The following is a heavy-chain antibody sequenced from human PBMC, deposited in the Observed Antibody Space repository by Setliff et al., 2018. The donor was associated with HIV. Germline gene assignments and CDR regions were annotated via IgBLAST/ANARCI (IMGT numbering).Heavy chain of an antibody. Sequence: ASVKVSCKASGYTFTSYDINWVRQATGQGPEWIGWMNTNSGNTGYAQKFQVRVTMTRNTSISTAYMELSSLRSEDTAMYYCARKYTGGPLDYWGQGTLVTVSS. CDR3: ARKYTGGPLDY. D-gene: IGHD6-19*01. CDR2: MNTNSGNT. CDR1: GYTFTSYD. J-gene: IGHJ4*02. V-gene: IGHV1-8*02.